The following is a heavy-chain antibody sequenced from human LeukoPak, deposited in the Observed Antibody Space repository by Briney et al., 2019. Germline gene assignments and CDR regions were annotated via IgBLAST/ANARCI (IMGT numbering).Heavy chain of an antibody. CDR3: AANTTYYYGAGGMDV. CDR2: ISGDGGST. CDR1: GFTFDDYA. J-gene: IGHJ6*02. D-gene: IGHD3-10*01. Sequence: TWGSLTLSCAASGFTFDDYALHWGRQAPGQGLEWVSLISGDGGSTYYADSVKSRFTTSRDNSKNSLYLHMNSLRTEDTALYYCAANTTYYYGAGGMDVWGQGTTVIVSS. V-gene: IGHV3-43*02.